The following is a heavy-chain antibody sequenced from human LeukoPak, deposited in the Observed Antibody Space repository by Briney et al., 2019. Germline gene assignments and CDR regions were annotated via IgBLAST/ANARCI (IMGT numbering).Heavy chain of an antibody. D-gene: IGHD5-12*01. CDR1: GFTFGSYW. CDR2: INSDGSST. CDR3: ARDSGYDYRLGY. Sequence: GGSLRLSCAASGFTFGSYWMHWVRQAPGKGLVWVSRINSDGSSTSYADSVKGRFTISRDNAKNTLYLQMNSLRAEDTAVYYCARDSGYDYRLGYWGQGTLVTVSS. V-gene: IGHV3-74*01. J-gene: IGHJ4*02.